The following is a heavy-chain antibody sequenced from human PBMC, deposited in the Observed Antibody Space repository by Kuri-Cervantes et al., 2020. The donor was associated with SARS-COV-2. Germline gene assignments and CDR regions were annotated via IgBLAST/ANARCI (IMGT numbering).Heavy chain of an antibody. CDR1: GFTVSSNY. Sequence: GESLKISCAASGFTVSSNYMSWVRQAPGKGLEWVAVISNDGKHEKCVDSGKGRFTISRDNSQNTLYLQMKSLTSEDTAIYYCAKDRLGVPDFWGQGTLVTVSS. CDR3: AKDRLGVPDF. CDR2: ISNDGKHE. V-gene: IGHV3-30*18. J-gene: IGHJ1*01. D-gene: IGHD2-8*01.